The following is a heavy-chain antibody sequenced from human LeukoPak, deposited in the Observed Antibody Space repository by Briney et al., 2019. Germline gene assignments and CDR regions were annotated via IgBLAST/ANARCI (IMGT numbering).Heavy chain of an antibody. V-gene: IGHV1-69*01. CDR3: ARGGKGYDSSGYYT. CDR1: GGTFSSYA. Sequence: SVKVSCKASGGTFSSYAISWVRQAPGQGLEWMGGIIPIFGTANYAQKFQGRVTITADESTSTAYMELSSLRSEDTAVYYCARGGKGYDSSGYYTWGQGTLVTVSS. J-gene: IGHJ5*02. CDR2: IIPIFGTA. D-gene: IGHD3-22*01.